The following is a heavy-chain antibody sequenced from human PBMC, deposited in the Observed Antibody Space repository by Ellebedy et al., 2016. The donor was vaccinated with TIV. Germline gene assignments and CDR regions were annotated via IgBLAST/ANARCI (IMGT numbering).Heavy chain of an antibody. V-gene: IGHV2-70*11. Sequence: SGPTLVKPTQTLTLTCTFSGFSLSTTRVSVSWIRQPPGKALEWLARIDWDDDKYFNTSLRTRLTLSKDTSKNQVVLTMTNMDPVETATYYCARTDGSGWAFDSWGQGTLVTVSS. CDR1: GFSLSTTRVS. J-gene: IGHJ4*02. D-gene: IGHD6-19*01. CDR3: ARTDGSGWAFDS. CDR2: IDWDDDK.